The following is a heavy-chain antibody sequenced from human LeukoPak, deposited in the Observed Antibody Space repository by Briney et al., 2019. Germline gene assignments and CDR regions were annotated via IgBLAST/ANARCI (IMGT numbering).Heavy chain of an antibody. CDR3: ARDFAWLFDY. CDR2: ISYDGSTN. V-gene: IGHV3-30-3*01. J-gene: IGHJ4*02. Sequence: GGSLRLSCAASGFTFSSYVMHWVRQAPGKGLEWVAVISYDGSTNYYADSVKGRFTISRDNPKNTLYLQMNSLRAEDTAVYYCARDFAWLFDYWGQGTLVTVSS. D-gene: IGHD3-22*01. CDR1: GFTFSSYV.